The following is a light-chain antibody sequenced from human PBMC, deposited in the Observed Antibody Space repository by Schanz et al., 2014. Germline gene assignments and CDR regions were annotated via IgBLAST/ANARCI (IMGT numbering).Light chain of an antibody. V-gene: IGKV1-5*01. CDR2: DAS. CDR3: HQYINSPFT. CDR1: QSISTW. J-gene: IGKJ3*01. Sequence: DIQMTQSPSTLSASVGDRVTITCRASQSISTWLAWYQQKPGKAPNLLIYDASSLESGVPSRFSGSGSGTEFTLTISSLQPDDFAVYYCHQYINSPFTFGPGTKLDLK.